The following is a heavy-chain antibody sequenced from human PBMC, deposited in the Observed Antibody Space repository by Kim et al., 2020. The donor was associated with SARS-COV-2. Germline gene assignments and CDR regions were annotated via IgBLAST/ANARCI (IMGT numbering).Heavy chain of an antibody. CDR3: ARDPFGALDF. D-gene: IGHD3-10*01. V-gene: IGHV4-59*02. Sequence: SETLSLTCAVSGDSVSSYYWNWIRQPPGKGLEWIGHIYHSGSTKYNPSFESRLSISMDRSKNEFSLKLRSVTAADTAVYFCARDPFGALDFRGQGSVVTVSA. J-gene: IGHJ4*02. CDR2: IYHSGST. CDR1: GDSVSSYY.